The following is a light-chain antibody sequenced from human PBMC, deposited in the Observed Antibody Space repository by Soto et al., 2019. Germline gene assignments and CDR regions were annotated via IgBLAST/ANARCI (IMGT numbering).Light chain of an antibody. CDR3: QQSGDTPPRT. CDR2: AAS. CDR1: QSIRKY. V-gene: IGKV1-39*01. J-gene: IGKJ1*01. Sequence: DIPMTQSPSSLSASVGDRVIITCRASQSIRKYLNWYQHKPGKVPTLLIYAASSLQSGVPSRFSGSGSGTEFTLTITSLQPEDFATYYCQQSGDTPPRTFGQGTKVEI.